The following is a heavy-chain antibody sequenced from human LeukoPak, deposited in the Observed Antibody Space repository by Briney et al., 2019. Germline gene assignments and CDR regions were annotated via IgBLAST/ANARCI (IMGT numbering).Heavy chain of an antibody. V-gene: IGHV4-34*01. D-gene: IGHD6-19*01. CDR2: INHSGST. J-gene: IGHJ4*02. CDR3: AVLYSSGRLYYFDY. Sequence: SETLSLTCAVYGGSFSGYYWSWIRQPPGKGLEWTGEINHSGSTNYNPSLKSRVTISVDTSKNQFSLKLSSVTAADTAVYYCAVLYSSGRLYYFDYWGQGTLVTVSS. CDR1: GGSFSGYY.